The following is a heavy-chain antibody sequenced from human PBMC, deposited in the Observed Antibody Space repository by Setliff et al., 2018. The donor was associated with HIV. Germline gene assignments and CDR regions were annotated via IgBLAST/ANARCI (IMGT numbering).Heavy chain of an antibody. CDR1: GGSISSSSYY. Sequence: PSETLSLTCTVSGGSISSSSYYLGWIRQPPGKGLEWIGSIYYSWSTYYNPSLKSRVTISVDTSKNQFSLNLSSVTAEETAVHYSARYYSSGFLLWGQGTLVTVSS. J-gene: IGHJ4*02. CDR2: IYYSWST. D-gene: IGHD6-19*01. V-gene: IGHV4-39*01. CDR3: ARYYSSGFLL.